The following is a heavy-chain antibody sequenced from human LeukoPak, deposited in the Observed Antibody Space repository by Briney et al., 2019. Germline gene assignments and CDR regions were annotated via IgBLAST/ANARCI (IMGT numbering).Heavy chain of an antibody. J-gene: IGHJ4*02. CDR1: GGTFTSYA. Sequence: ASVKVSCKASGGTFTSYAMNWVRQAPGQGLEWMGWINTNTWNPTYAQGFTGRFVFSLDTSVSTAYLQISSLKAEDTAVYYCARDWRGAGFDYWGQGTLVTVSS. CDR2: INTNTWNP. V-gene: IGHV7-4-1*02. D-gene: IGHD1-26*01. CDR3: ARDWRGAGFDY.